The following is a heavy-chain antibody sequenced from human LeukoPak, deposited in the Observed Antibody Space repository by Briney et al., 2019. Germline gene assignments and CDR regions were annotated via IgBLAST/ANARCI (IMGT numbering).Heavy chain of an antibody. J-gene: IGHJ4*02. Sequence: PGGSLRLSCAASGFTFSSYGMHWVRQAPGKGLEWVAVISYDGSDKYYADSVKGRFTIPRDNSKNTLYLQMNSLRAEDTAVYYCAKDRYYGSGSYSLYFDYWGQGTLVTVSS. CDR2: ISYDGSDK. D-gene: IGHD3-10*01. CDR1: GFTFSSYG. CDR3: AKDRYYGSGSYSLYFDY. V-gene: IGHV3-30*18.